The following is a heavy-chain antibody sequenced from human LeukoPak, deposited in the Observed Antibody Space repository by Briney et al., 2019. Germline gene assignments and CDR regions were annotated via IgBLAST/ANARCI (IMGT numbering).Heavy chain of an antibody. CDR1: GFTFSSFA. V-gene: IGHV3-23*01. J-gene: IGHJ3*01. CDR3: AKDRSCSGSSCNVGS. CDR2: ISGSGGST. D-gene: IGHD2-2*01. Sequence: GGSLRLSCAASGFTFSSFAMSWVRHAPGKGLEWVSAISGSGGSTFYADSVKGRFTISRDNSKNTLFLQMNGLRAEDTAVYYCAKDRSCSGSSCNVGSWGQGTMVTVSS.